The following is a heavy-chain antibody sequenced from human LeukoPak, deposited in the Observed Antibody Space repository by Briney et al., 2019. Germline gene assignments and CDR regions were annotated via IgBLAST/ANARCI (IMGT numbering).Heavy chain of an antibody. CDR3: ARGLEDSHFDY. CDR2: ISSSSSTI. D-gene: IGHD2-15*01. CDR1: GFTFSSYW. Sequence: GGSLRLSCAASGFTFSSYWMHWVRQAPGKGLEWVSYISSSSSTIYYADSVKGRFTISRDNAKNSLYLQMNSLRAEDTAVYYCARGLEDSHFDYWGQGTLVTVSS. J-gene: IGHJ4*02. V-gene: IGHV3-48*01.